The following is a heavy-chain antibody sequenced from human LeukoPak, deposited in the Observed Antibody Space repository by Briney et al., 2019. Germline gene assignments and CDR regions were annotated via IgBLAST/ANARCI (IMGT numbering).Heavy chain of an antibody. J-gene: IGHJ5*02. V-gene: IGHV4-59*08. CDR2: IHYSGST. CDR3: ARHTSSAWYAWFDP. Sequence: SETLSLTCTVSGGSISGDFWSWIRQPPGKGPEWIGVIHYSGSTKYNPSLKSRVTMSVDTSKNQFSLRLRSVTAADTAVYYCARHTSSAWYAWFDPWGQGTLVTVSS. D-gene: IGHD6-19*01. CDR1: GGSISGDF.